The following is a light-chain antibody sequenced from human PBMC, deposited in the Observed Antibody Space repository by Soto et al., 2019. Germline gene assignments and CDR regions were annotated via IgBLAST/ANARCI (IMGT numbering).Light chain of an antibody. CDR1: SSDVGGYDY. CDR2: EVS. Sequence: QSVLTQPASVSWSPGQSSTISCTGTSSDVGGYDYVSWYQLHSGKAPKLMVFEVSNRPSGVSYRFSGSKSGNTASLTISGLQAEDEADYFCSSYSISTAYLFGTGTKATVL. V-gene: IGLV2-14*01. J-gene: IGLJ1*01. CDR3: SSYSISTAYL.